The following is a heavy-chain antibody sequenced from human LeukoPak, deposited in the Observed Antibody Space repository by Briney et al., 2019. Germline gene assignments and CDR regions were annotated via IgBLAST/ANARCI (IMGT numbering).Heavy chain of an antibody. D-gene: IGHD2-2*01. CDR1: GGLIIGYW. Sequence: SETLSLTRTVSGGLIIGYWWSWIRQPPGKGLEWIGNLRLGDNTYSNPSLSSRLTISLDTSKNQFSMRLTSVTAADTAMYYCARYAALSGPNWLGPWGRGILVTVSS. J-gene: IGHJ5*02. CDR2: LRLGDNT. V-gene: IGHV4-59*12. CDR3: ARYAALSGPNWLGP.